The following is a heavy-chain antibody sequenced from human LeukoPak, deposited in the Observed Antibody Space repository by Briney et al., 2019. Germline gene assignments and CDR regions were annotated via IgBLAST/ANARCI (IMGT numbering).Heavy chain of an antibody. CDR3: AKDISTVTTGYDAFDI. V-gene: IGHV4-59*01. CDR2: IYYSGST. Sequence: SETLSLTCTVSGGSISSYYWSWIRQPPGKGLEWIGYIYYSGSTNYNPSLKSRVTISVDTSKNQFSLKLSSVTAADTAVYYCAKDISTVTTGYDAFDIWGQGTMVTVSS. D-gene: IGHD4-17*01. J-gene: IGHJ3*02. CDR1: GGSISSYY.